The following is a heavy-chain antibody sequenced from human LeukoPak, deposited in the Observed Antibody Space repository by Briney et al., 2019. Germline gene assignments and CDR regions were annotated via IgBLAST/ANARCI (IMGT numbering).Heavy chain of an antibody. CDR3: TGYSAGWSSGGGY. D-gene: IGHD6-19*01. Sequence: SEPLSLPCTVSGGSISSLPYYWGWIRRPPGKGLEWIASIYYSGTTYYSPSLKSRVAISVNRSNNQFSLRLSSVTAADTAVYFCTGYSAGWSSGGGYWGQGTVVTVSS. V-gene: IGHV4-39*01. J-gene: IGHJ4*01. CDR1: GGSISSLPYY. CDR2: IYYSGTT.